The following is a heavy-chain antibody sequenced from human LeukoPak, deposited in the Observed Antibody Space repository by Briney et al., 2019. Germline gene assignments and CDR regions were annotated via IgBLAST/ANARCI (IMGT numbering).Heavy chain of an antibody. D-gene: IGHD6-19*01. CDR3: ASIAVAGTVFDY. CDR1: GFTFSSYG. V-gene: IGHV3-30*03. J-gene: IGHJ4*02. CDR2: ISYDGSNK. Sequence: GRSLRLFCAASGFTFSSYGMHWVRQAPGKGLEWVAVISYDGSNKYYADSVKGRFTISRDNSKNTLYLQMNSLRAEDTAVYYCASIAVAGTVFDYWGQGTLVTVSS.